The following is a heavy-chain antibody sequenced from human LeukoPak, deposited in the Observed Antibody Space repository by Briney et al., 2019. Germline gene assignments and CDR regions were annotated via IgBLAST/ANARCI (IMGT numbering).Heavy chain of an antibody. J-gene: IGHJ4*02. V-gene: IGHV1-2*07. D-gene: IGHD6-19*01. CDR1: GYTFTDYY. Sequence: AVTVSYKPSGYTFTDYYLHWVRQAPGQALDGMGWMNLNTGTTAYSPNFQGRVAIFSDTAIDPAYMDPSIRTSGDTAVYYLARDRVGSGWPRPWYFEFWGQGTLVTVSS. CDR3: ARDRVGSGWPRPWYFEF. CDR2: MNLNTGTT.